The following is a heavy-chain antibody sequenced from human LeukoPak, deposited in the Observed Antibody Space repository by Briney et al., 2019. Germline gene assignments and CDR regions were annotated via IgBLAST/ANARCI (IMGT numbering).Heavy chain of an antibody. D-gene: IGHD2/OR15-2a*01. V-gene: IGHV3-23*01. CDR3: AKDRVSPGFNWFDP. J-gene: IGHJ5*02. CDR1: GFTFSSYG. CDR2: INGRGDNT. Sequence: GGSLRLSCAASGFTFSSYGMHWVRQAPGKGLEWVSAINGRGDNTYYADFVKGRFTISRDNSKSTVYLQMNSLRTEDTAVYYCAKDRVSPGFNWFDPWGQGTLVTVSS.